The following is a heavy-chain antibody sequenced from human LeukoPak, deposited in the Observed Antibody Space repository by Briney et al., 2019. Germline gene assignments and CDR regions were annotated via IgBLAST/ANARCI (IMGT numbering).Heavy chain of an antibody. CDR1: AFTFSSYE. CDR3: TRAFSDSSRYPYV. Sequence: PGGPLRLSCAASAFTFSSYEMNWVRQAPGKGLEWVSYISRSGTNIYYADSVKGRFTISRDNAKNSLYLQMNSLRAEDTAVYYCTRAFSDSSRYPYVWGQGTLVTVSS. CDR2: ISRSGTNI. D-gene: IGHD3-22*01. J-gene: IGHJ4*02. V-gene: IGHV3-48*03.